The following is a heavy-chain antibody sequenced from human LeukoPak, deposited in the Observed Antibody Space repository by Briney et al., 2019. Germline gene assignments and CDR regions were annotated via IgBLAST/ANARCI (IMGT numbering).Heavy chain of an antibody. J-gene: IGHJ4*02. V-gene: IGHV3-21*01. CDR1: GFTFTTYS. CDR2: ISPDSGYI. D-gene: IGHD3-10*01. Sequence: GESLRLSCAASGFTFTTYSRNWVRQAPGKGLEWVSSISPDSGYIYYADSVKGRFTISRDNAKNSLYLKMNSLRAEDTAVYSCARGGITTIRYDYWGQGTLVTVSS. CDR3: ARGGITTIRYDY.